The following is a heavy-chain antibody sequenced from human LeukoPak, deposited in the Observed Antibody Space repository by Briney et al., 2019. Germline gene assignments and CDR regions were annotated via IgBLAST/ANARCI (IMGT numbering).Heavy chain of an antibody. CDR3: AREGQEMATIDS. CDR1: GFTFSSYS. V-gene: IGHV3-48*04. CDR2: ISSSISTI. J-gene: IGHJ4*02. Sequence: PGGALRLSCAASGFTFSSYSMNWVRQAPGKGLEWVSYISSSISTIYYAGSVKGRFTLSRDNDNNSLYLKMHTLRAEDTAVYYCAREGQEMATIDSWGQGTLVTVSS. D-gene: IGHD5-24*01.